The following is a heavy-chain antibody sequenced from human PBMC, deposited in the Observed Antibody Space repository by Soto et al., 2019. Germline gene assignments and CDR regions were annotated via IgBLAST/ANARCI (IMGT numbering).Heavy chain of an antibody. CDR1: GFTFSRYG. J-gene: IGHJ6*02. D-gene: IGHD5-12*01. Sequence: GGSLRLSCATSGFTFSRYGIHWVRQAPGKGLEWVAVTSHDGTNKYYTDSVKGRFIISRDNSKNTLYREMNSLRAEDTAVYYCAKETVATIRPTRIYYYYGLDVWGQGTTVTVSS. CDR2: TSHDGTNK. V-gene: IGHV3-30*18. CDR3: AKETVATIRPTRIYYYYGLDV.